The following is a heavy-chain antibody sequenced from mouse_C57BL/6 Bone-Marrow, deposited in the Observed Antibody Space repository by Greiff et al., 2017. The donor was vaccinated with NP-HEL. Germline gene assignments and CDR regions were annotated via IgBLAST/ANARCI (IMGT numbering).Heavy chain of an antibody. CDR3: ARSGLWLRQDY. Sequence: VQLQQSGAELVRPGTSVKVSCKASGYAFTNYLIEWVKQRPGQGLEWIGVINPGSGGTNYNEKFKGKATLTADKSSSTAYMQLSSLTSEDSAVYFCARSGLWLRQDYWGQGTTLTVSS. CDR1: GYAFTNYL. V-gene: IGHV1-54*01. D-gene: IGHD2-2*01. CDR2: INPGSGGT. J-gene: IGHJ2*01.